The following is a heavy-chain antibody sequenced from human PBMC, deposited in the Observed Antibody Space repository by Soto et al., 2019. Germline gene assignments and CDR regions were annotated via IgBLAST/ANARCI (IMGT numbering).Heavy chain of an antibody. CDR1: GFNFSSDA. D-gene: IGHD6-13*01. CDR3: AREGQPAAGTTPHN. CDR2: ISYDGGKK. J-gene: IGHJ4*02. V-gene: IGHV3-30*04. Sequence: GGSLRLSCAASGFNFSSDAMHCVRQAPGNGLEWVAVISYDGGKKYYADSVKGRFTISRDNSKNTLYVEMNSLSAEDTAVYYCAREGQPAAGTTPHNWGQGTLITVSS.